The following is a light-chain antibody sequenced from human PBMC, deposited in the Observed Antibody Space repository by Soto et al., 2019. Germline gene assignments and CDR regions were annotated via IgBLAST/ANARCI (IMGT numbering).Light chain of an antibody. J-gene: IGKJ2*01. CDR3: QQYDTLPYT. CDR2: DAS. V-gene: IGKV1-33*01. CDR1: QDISNY. Sequence: DIQMTQSPSSLSASVGARVTITCQASQDISNYLNWYQQKPGKAPKLLIYDASNLETGVPSRFSGSGSGTDFTFTISSLQPEDIATYYCQQYDTLPYTVGQGTKLEIK.